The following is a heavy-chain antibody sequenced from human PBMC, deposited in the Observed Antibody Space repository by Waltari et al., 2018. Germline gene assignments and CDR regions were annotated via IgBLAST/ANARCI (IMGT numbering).Heavy chain of an antibody. J-gene: IGHJ3*02. Sequence: QVQLQESGSGLVKPSQTLSLTCSVSGDSISSGSYWWTWLRQYPGKGLEWIGYVYKRGSTYYTPSLKSLVIISVDMSENQFSLRLNSVTAADTAVYYCARVGGIRGYAPVGAFDIWGQGKMVTVSS. CDR3: ARVGGIRGYAPVGAFDI. D-gene: IGHD2-2*01. CDR2: VYKRGST. V-gene: IGHV4-31*01. CDR1: GDSISSGSYW.